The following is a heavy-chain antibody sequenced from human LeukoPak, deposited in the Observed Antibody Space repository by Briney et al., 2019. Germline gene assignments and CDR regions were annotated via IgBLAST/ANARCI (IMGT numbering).Heavy chain of an antibody. V-gene: IGHV3-48*01. D-gene: IGHD3-3*01. CDR1: GFIFSSYS. CDR2: ISSSNHAI. CDR3: AKGLLYDFWSGYSADYYYYGLDV. J-gene: IGHJ6*02. Sequence: GGSLRLSCAASGFIFSSYSMSWVRQAPGKGLEWLSYISSSNHAIYYADSVKGRFTISRDISKNTLYLQMNSLRAEDTAVYYCAKGLLYDFWSGYSADYYYYGLDVWGQGTTVTVSS.